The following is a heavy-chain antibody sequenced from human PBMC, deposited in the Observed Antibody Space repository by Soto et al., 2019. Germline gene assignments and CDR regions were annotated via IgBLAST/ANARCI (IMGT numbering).Heavy chain of an antibody. CDR2: ISTSGNTI. D-gene: IGHD3-10*01. CDR3: ARDYFYGSGSYSSYYFDS. J-gene: IGHJ4*02. Sequence: ESGGGLVKPGGSLRLSCAASGFTFGDYYMSWIRQAPGKGLEWVSYISTSGNTIDYADSVKGRFTISRDSAKNSLYLQMNSLRAEDTAVYYCARDYFYGSGSYSSYYFDSWGQGTLVTVSS. V-gene: IGHV3-11*01. CDR1: GFTFGDYY.